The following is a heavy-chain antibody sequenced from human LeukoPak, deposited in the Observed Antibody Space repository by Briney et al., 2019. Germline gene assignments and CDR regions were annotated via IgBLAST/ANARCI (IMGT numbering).Heavy chain of an antibody. D-gene: IGHD3-3*01. CDR1: GFTFSSYA. Sequence: GRSLRLSCAASGFTFSSYAMSWVRQAPGKGLEWVSAISGSGGSTYYADSVKGRFTISRDNSKNTLYPQMNSLRAEDTAVYYCAKGEDYDFWNFDIWGQGTMVTVSS. CDR2: ISGSGGST. CDR3: AKGEDYDFWNFDI. J-gene: IGHJ3*02. V-gene: IGHV3-23*01.